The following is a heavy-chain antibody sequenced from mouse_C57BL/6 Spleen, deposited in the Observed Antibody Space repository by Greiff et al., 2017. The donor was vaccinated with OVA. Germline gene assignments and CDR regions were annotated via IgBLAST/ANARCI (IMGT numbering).Heavy chain of an antibody. V-gene: IGHV1-55*01. Sequence: QVQLQQPGAELVKPGASVKMSCKASGYTFTSYWITWVKQRPGQGLEWIGDIYPGSGSTNYNEKFKSKATLTVDTSSSTAYMQLSSLTSEDSAVSYCARGGFYDYDGYFDVWGTGTTVTVSS. D-gene: IGHD2-4*01. CDR1: GYTFTSYW. CDR3: ARGGFYDYDGYFDV. J-gene: IGHJ1*03. CDR2: IYPGSGST.